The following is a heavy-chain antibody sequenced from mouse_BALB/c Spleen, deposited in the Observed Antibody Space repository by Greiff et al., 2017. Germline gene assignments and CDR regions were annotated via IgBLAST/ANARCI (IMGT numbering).Heavy chain of an antibody. CDR3: ARPRDYYGSSSHFDY. V-gene: IGHV4-1*02. CDR1: GFDFSRYW. J-gene: IGHJ2*01. Sequence: EVKLQESGGGLVQPGGSLKLSCAASGFDFSRYWMSWVRQAPGKGLEWIGEINPDSSTINYTPSLKDKFIISRDNAKNTLYLQMSKVRSEDTALYYCARPRDYYGSSSHFDYWGQGTTLTVSS. D-gene: IGHD1-1*01. CDR2: INPDSSTI.